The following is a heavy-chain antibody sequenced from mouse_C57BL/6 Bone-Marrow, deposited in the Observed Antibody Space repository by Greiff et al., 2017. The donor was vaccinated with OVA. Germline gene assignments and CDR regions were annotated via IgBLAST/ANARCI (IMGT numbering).Heavy chain of an antibody. D-gene: IGHD2-2*01. CDR2: IDPNNGGN. CDR3: ARAGYYVDY. V-gene: IGHV1-72*01. CDR1: GYNFTSYW. Sequence: QVQLQQPGAELVKPGASVKLSCKASGYNFTSYWMHWVKQRPGRGLEWIGRIDPNNGGNKYNEKFKSKATLTVDKPSSTAYMQLSSLPSEDSAFYYCARAGYYVDYWCQGTTLTVSS. J-gene: IGHJ2*01.